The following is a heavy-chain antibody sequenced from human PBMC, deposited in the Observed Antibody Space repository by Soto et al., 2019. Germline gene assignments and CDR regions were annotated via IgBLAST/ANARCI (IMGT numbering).Heavy chain of an antibody. Sequence: SVKVSCKASGGTFSSYAISWVRQAPGQGLEWMGGIIPIFGTANYAQKFQGRVTITADESTSTAYMELSSLRSEDTAVYYCARRFVAVAGTDYYYYYGMDVWGQGTTVTVSS. J-gene: IGHJ6*02. CDR1: GGTFSSYA. D-gene: IGHD6-19*01. CDR3: ARRFVAVAGTDYYYYYGMDV. V-gene: IGHV1-69*13. CDR2: IIPIFGTA.